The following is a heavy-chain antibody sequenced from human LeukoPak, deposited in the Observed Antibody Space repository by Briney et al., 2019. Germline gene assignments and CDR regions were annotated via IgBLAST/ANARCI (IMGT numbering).Heavy chain of an antibody. J-gene: IGHJ4*02. CDR2: IYYSGST. CDR1: GGSISSYY. CDR3: ATGYGDFRVEGRYFYS. D-gene: IGHD4-17*01. V-gene: IGHV4-59*01. Sequence: SETLSLTCTVSGGSISSYYWSWIRQPPGKGLEWLGYIYYSGSTNYNPSLKSRVTISIDTSKKHFFLKLKSVTAADTAVYYCATGYGDFRVEGRYFYSWGQGTLVTVSS.